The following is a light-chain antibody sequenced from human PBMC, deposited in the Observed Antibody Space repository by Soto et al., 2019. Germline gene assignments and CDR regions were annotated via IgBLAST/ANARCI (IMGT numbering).Light chain of an antibody. J-gene: IGKJ3*01. CDR2: AAS. CDR1: QTITRH. Sequence: TQSPATLSASVGDTVTITCRASQTITRHLNWYQQKPGKAPKLLIYAASTLRSGVPSRFSGSGSGTDFTLTISSLQPEDFATYYCQQSDTTPLFAFGPGTKVDIK. V-gene: IGKV1-39*01. CDR3: QQSDTTPLFA.